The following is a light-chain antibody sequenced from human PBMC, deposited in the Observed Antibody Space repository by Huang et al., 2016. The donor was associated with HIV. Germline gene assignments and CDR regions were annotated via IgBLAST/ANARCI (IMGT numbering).Light chain of an antibody. J-gene: IGKJ4*01. CDR2: MVS. CDR3: MQGTHWPPT. CDR1: QGLVYGDGNPY. Sequence: DVVMTQSPLSLPVSLGQPAAISCRSTQGLVYGDGNPYWNWFNQRPGQSPRRLIYMVSKLDCGVPDRVSGSGSGTDFTLTISRVEAEDVAVYYCMQGTHWPPTFGGGTKVDIK. V-gene: IGKV2-30*01.